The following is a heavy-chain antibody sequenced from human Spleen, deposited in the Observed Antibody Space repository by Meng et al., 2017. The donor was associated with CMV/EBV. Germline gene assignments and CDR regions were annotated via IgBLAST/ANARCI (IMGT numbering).Heavy chain of an antibody. CDR3: ARDYDCDSAYCYNWFDP. J-gene: IGHJ5*02. CDR2: INHSGST. CDR1: GGSFSGYY. D-gene: IGHD2-2*02. V-gene: IGHV4-34*01. Sequence: SETLSLTCAVYGGSFSGYYWSWIRQPPGKGLEWIGEINHSGSTNYNPSLKSRVTISVDTSKNQFSLKLNSVTAADTAVYYCARDYDCDSAYCYNWFDPWGQGTLVTVSS.